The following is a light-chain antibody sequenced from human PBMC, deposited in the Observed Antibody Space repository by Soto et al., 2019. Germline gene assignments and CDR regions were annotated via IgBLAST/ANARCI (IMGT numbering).Light chain of an antibody. CDR1: QTISSS. J-gene: IGKJ2*01. CDR3: QQYNSYSPYT. CDR2: RAS. Sequence: DIQMTQFPSTLSASIGDRVTITSRAIQTISSSLAWYQQKSGKAPKLLSYRASSLETGVPSRFSGSGSGTEFTLTISSLQPDDFATYYCQQYNSYSPYTFGQGTRLEIK. V-gene: IGKV1-5*03.